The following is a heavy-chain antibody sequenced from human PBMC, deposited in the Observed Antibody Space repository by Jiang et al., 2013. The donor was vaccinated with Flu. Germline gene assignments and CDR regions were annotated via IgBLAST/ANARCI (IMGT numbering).Heavy chain of an antibody. CDR3: ARHSSLDY. J-gene: IGHJ4*02. D-gene: IGHD6-13*01. CDR2: IYPGDSDT. Sequence: GAEVKKPGESLQISCRGSGYSFTSSWIGWVRQMPGKGLDWMGIIYPGDSDTKYSPSFQGQVTIYTDNSISTAYLQWSSLKASDTAMYYCARHSSLDYWGQGTLVTVSS. V-gene: IGHV5-51*01. CDR1: GYSFTSSW.